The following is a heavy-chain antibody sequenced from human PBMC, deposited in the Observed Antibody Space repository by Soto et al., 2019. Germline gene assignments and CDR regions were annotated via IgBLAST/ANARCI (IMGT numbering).Heavy chain of an antibody. CDR1: GFSSSVYG. Sequence: GGSLRLSCETSGFSSSVYGMHWVRQAPGKGLEWVAVIWYDASKQFYAASVEGRFTISRDNSKAILYLQMNSLRAEDTAVYYCAAWAEGATEVHWGQGTLVTVSS. CDR2: IWYDASKQ. V-gene: IGHV3-33*01. D-gene: IGHD2-15*01. J-gene: IGHJ4*02. CDR3: AAWAEGATEVH.